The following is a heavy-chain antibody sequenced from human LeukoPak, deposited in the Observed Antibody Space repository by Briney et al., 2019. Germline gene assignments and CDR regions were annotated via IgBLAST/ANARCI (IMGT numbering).Heavy chain of an antibody. V-gene: IGHV3-53*01. Sequence: GGSLRLSCAASGFTVSGNYMSWVRQAPGKGLEWVSVIYSGGTPYYADSVKGRFTISRDNSKNTLYLQMNSLRAEDTAVYYCARDSADYGGNGLDYWGQGTLVTVS. CDR3: ARDSADYGGNGLDY. CDR2: IYSGGTP. J-gene: IGHJ4*02. D-gene: IGHD4-23*01. CDR1: GFTVSGNY.